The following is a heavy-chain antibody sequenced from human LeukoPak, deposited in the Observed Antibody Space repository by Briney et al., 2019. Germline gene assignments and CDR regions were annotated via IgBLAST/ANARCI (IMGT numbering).Heavy chain of an antibody. CDR3: ATDRGWRTSGYYLYYFEY. D-gene: IGHD3-3*01. CDR1: GFTFSSYG. V-gene: IGHV3-30*03. Sequence: GGSLRLSCAASGFTFSSYGTHWVRQAPGKGLEWVAVISYDGSNKYYADSVKGRFTISRDNSKNTLYLQMSSLRAEDTAVYYCATDRGWRTSGYYLYYFEYWGQGTLVTFSS. CDR2: ISYDGSNK. J-gene: IGHJ4*02.